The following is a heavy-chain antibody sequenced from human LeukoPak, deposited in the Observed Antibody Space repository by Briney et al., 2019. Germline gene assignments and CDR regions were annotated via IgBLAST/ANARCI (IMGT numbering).Heavy chain of an antibody. Sequence: GASVKVSCKASGYTVTGYYMHWVRQAPGQGLEWMGWINRNSGGTNYAQKFQGRGTMTRDTSISTAYMELSRLRSDDTAVYYCARDRVYCSGGSCYNDAFDIWGQGTMVTVSS. D-gene: IGHD2-15*01. J-gene: IGHJ3*02. CDR3: ARDRVYCSGGSCYNDAFDI. CDR2: INRNSGGT. V-gene: IGHV1-2*02. CDR1: GYTVTGYY.